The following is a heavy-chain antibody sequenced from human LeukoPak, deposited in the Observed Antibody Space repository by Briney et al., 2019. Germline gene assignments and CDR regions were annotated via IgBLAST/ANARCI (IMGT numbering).Heavy chain of an antibody. CDR3: AKAAHYDFWSGYDY. Sequence: GGSLRLSCAASGFTFSSYGMHWVRQAPGKGLEWVTFIRYDGSNKYYTDSVKARFTISRDNSKNTLNLQMNSLRAEDTAVYYCAKAAHYDFWSGYDYWGQGTVVTVSS. D-gene: IGHD3-3*01. CDR2: IRYDGSNK. CDR1: GFTFSSYG. J-gene: IGHJ4*02. V-gene: IGHV3-30*02.